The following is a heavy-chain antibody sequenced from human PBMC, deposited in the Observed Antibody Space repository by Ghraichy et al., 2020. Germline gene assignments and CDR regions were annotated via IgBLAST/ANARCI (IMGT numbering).Heavy chain of an antibody. CDR2: IINSGAGT. Sequence: VSSIINSGAGTYYADSVKGRFTISRDNSKNTLYLQMDSLRVEDTAVYYFAKHIGGGNYTPSAYWG. J-gene: IGHJ4*01. CDR3: AKHIGGGNYTPSAY. V-gene: IGHV3-23*01. D-gene: IGHD4-23*01.